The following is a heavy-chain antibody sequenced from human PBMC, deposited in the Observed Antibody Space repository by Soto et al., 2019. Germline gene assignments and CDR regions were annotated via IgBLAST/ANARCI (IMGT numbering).Heavy chain of an antibody. J-gene: IGHJ4*02. V-gene: IGHV3-23*01. CDR2: IGASGDIT. D-gene: IGHD2-21*02. Sequence: GGSLRLSCAASGFSFTNFAMSWVRQAPGKGLEWVAGIGASGDITWYADSVKGQLSISRDNSKNTLYLQLNSLRFEDTAVYYCAKDDFTDRGDDYFDYWGPGTLVTVSS. CDR3: AKDDFTDRGDDYFDY. CDR1: GFSFTNFA.